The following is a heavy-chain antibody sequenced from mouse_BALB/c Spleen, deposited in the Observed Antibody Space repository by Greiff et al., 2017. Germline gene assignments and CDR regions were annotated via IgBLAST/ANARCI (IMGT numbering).Heavy chain of an antibody. D-gene: IGHD2-10*02. CDR1: GFTFSSYA. CDR3: ASNLLERFAY. V-gene: IGHV5-6-5*01. CDR2: ISSGGST. Sequence: VQLKESGGGLVKPGGSLKLSCAASGFTFSSYAMSWVRQTPEKRLEWVASISSGGSTYYPDSVKGRFTISRDNARNILYLQMSSLRSEDTAMYYCASNLLERFAYWGQGTLVTVSA. J-gene: IGHJ3*01.